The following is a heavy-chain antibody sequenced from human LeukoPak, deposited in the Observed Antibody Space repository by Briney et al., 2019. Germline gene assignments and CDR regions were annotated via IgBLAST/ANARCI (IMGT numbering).Heavy chain of an antibody. D-gene: IGHD3-22*01. CDR2: IYHSGST. CDR3: ARVGYYDSSFDY. V-gene: IGHV4-30-2*01. Sequence: SETLSLTCAVSGGSISSGGYSWSWIRQPPGKGLEWIGYIYHSGSTYYNPSLKSRVTISVDRSKNQFSPKLSSVTAADTAVYYCARVGYYDSSFDYWGQGTLVTVSS. J-gene: IGHJ4*02. CDR1: GGSISSGGYS.